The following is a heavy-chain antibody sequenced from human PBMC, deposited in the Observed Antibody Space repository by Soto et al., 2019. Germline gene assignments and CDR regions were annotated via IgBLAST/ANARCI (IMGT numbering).Heavy chain of an antibody. CDR1: GFTFSSYA. D-gene: IGHD3-16*01. J-gene: IGHJ4*02. CDR2: ISGSGGST. CDR3: AKDRVGWLKGGGSGYFDY. V-gene: IGHV3-23*01. Sequence: GGSLTLSCAASGFTFSSYAMSWVPQAPGKGLEWVSAISGSGGSTYYADSVKGRFTISRDNSKNTLYLQMNSLRAEDTAVYYCAKDRVGWLKGGGSGYFDYWGQGT.